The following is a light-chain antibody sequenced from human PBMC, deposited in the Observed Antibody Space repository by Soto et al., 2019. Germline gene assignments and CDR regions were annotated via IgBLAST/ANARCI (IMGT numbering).Light chain of an antibody. CDR2: GAS. CDR3: QQYNYWTQT. CDR1: QSVSSN. J-gene: IGKJ1*01. V-gene: IGKV3-15*01. Sequence: EIVMTQSPATLSVSPGERATLSCRASQSVSSNLAWYQQKPGQAPRLLIYGASTRATGIPARFSGSGSGTECTLTISSMQSHIFAVVSCQQYNYWTQTFGQGTKVEIK.